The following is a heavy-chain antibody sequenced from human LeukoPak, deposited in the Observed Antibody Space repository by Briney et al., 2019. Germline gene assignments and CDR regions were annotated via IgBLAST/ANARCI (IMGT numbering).Heavy chain of an antibody. CDR1: GYTFTSYG. J-gene: IGHJ5*02. CDR3: ARAVVVTAHPEWFDP. V-gene: IGHV1-18*01. D-gene: IGHD2-21*02. CDR2: ISAYNGNT. Sequence: ASVKVSCKASGYTFTSYGISWVRQAPGQGLEWMGWISAYNGNTNHAQKLQGRVTMTTDTSTSTAYMELRSLRSDDTAVYYYARAVVVTAHPEWFDPWGQGTLVTVSS.